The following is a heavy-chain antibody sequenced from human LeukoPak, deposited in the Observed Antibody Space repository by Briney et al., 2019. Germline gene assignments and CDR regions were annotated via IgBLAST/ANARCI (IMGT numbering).Heavy chain of an antibody. CDR1: GGSIRSYY. CDR3: ARTTFYYDSSGYNNWFDP. CDR2: IFYSGGA. J-gene: IGHJ5*02. Sequence: SETLSLTCTVSGGSIRSYYWSWIRQPPGKGLEWIGYIFYSGGANYNPSLKSRVTISVDTSKNQFSLKLGSVTAADTAVYYCARTTFYYDSSGYNNWFDPWGQGTLVTVSS. V-gene: IGHV4-59*01. D-gene: IGHD3-22*01.